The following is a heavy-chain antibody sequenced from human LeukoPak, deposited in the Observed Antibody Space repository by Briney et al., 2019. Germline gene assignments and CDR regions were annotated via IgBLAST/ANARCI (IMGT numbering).Heavy chain of an antibody. Sequence: ASVKVSCKASGYTFTSYDINWVRQATGQGLEWMGWMNPNSGNTGYAQKFQGRVTITRNTSISTAYMELSSLRSEDTAVYYCARSLSYYYYMDVWGKGTTVTVSS. D-gene: IGHD2/OR15-2a*01. V-gene: IGHV1-8*03. J-gene: IGHJ6*03. CDR2: MNPNSGNT. CDR1: GYTFTSYD. CDR3: ARSLSYYYYMDV.